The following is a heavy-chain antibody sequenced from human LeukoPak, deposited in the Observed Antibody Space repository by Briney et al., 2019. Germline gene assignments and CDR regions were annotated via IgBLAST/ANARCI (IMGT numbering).Heavy chain of an antibody. V-gene: IGHV3-23*01. CDR2: ITGSGAHT. D-gene: IGHD4-17*01. J-gene: IGHJ4*02. Sequence: GGSLRLSCAASGFSITIYAMTWVRRAPGKGLEWVSSITGSGAHTSYADSVKGRFTISRDNSRNTLYLQMNSLRAEDTAIYYCAKDPNGDYVGAFDYWGPGTLVTVSS. CDR1: GFSITIYA. CDR3: AKDPNGDYVGAFDY.